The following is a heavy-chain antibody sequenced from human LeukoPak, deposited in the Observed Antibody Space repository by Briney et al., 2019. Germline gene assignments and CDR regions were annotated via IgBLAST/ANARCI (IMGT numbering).Heavy chain of an antibody. D-gene: IGHD2-2*01. CDR2: ISSSSGHI. CDR3: ARDYQLDYYYYGMDV. J-gene: IGHJ6*02. CDR1: GITFSSYT. V-gene: IGHV3-21*01. Sequence: PGGSLRLSCAASGITFSSYTMTWVRQAPGKGLECVSSISSSSGHIYYADSVKGRFTISRDNAKNSLDLQMNSLRAEDTAVYYCARDYQLDYYYYGMDVWGQGTTVTVSS.